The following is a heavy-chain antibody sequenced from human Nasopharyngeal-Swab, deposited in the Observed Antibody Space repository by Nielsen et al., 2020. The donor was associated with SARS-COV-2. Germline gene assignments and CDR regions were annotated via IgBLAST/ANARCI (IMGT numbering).Heavy chain of an antibody. Sequence: GESLKISCAASGFTFSSYGMHWVRQAPGKGLEWVAVISYDGSNKYYADSVKARSTISRDNSKNTLYLQMNSLRAEDTAVYYCAKDITGYSSGWFSYYYYMDVWGKGTTVTVSS. CDR1: GFTFSSYG. CDR2: ISYDGSNK. J-gene: IGHJ6*03. D-gene: IGHD6-19*01. CDR3: AKDITGYSSGWFSYYYYMDV. V-gene: IGHV3-30*18.